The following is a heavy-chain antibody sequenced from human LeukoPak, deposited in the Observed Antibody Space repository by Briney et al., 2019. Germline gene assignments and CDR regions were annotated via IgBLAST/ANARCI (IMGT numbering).Heavy chain of an antibody. CDR3: ARDLREANH. J-gene: IGHJ5*02. CDR2: INSDGSDR. D-gene: IGHD1-26*01. CDR1: GFTFSSYW. Sequence: GGSLRLSCEASGFTFSSYWMHWVRQAPGKGLVWVSRINSDGSDRNYADSVKGRFTISRDNTKNTVYLQMNSLRAKDTAVYYCARDLREANHWSQGALVTVSS. V-gene: IGHV3-74*01.